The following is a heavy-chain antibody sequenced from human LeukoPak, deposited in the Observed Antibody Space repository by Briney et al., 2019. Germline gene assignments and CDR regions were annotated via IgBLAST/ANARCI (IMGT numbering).Heavy chain of an antibody. Sequence: PGGSLRLSCAASGFTFSSYWMSWVRQAPGKGLEWVANIKQDGSEKYYVDSVKGRFTISRDNAKNSLYLQMNSLRAEDTAVYYCARVYDFWSGHHAFDIWGQGTMVTVSS. V-gene: IGHV3-7*01. CDR3: ARVYDFWSGHHAFDI. CDR1: GFTFSSYW. CDR2: IKQDGSEK. J-gene: IGHJ3*02. D-gene: IGHD3-3*01.